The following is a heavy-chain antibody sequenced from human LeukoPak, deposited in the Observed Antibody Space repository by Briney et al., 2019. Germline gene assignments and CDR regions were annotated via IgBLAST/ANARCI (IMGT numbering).Heavy chain of an antibody. CDR3: AQLRVSGSYYYYMDV. D-gene: IGHD3-10*01. Sequence: SVKVSCKASGYTFTSYAISWVRQAPGQGLEWMGGIIPIFGTANYAQKFQGRVTITADKSTSTAYMELSSLRSEDTAVYYCAQLRVSGSYYYYMDVWGKGTTVTVSS. V-gene: IGHV1-69*06. CDR1: GYTFTSYA. CDR2: IIPIFGTA. J-gene: IGHJ6*03.